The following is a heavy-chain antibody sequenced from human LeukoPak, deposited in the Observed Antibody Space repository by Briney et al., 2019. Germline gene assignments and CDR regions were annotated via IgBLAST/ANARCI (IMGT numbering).Heavy chain of an antibody. CDR2: IYYSGST. Sequence: SETLSLTCTVSGGSISSGGYYWSWIRQHPGKGLEWIGYIYYSGSTYYNPSLKSRVTISVDTSKNQFSLMLSSVTAADTAVYYCARERGGFGVVMKGAFDIWGQGTMVTVSS. J-gene: IGHJ3*02. V-gene: IGHV4-31*03. CDR1: GGSISSGGYY. CDR3: ARERGGFGVVMKGAFDI. D-gene: IGHD3-3*01.